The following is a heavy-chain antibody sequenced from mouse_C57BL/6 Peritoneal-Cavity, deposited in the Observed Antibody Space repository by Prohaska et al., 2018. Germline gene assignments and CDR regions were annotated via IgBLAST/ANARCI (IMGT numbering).Heavy chain of an antibody. D-gene: IGHD1-1*01. CDR2: FTMYSDAT. CDR3: ARSSGGSSWYCDV. CDR1: ASA. V-gene: IGHV1-49*01. Sequence: ASAMHWVKQRPGHGLEWIGSFTMYSDATEYSENFKGKATLTANTSSSTAYMELSSLTSEDSAVYYCARSSGGSSWYCDVWGTGTTVTVSS. J-gene: IGHJ1*03.